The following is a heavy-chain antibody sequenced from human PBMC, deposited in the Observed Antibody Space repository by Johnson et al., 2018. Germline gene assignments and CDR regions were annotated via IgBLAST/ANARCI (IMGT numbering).Heavy chain of an antibody. CDR2: ISRAGGST. CDR3: DKAPARAEGYCSVGSCYYYYYYMDV. V-gene: IGHV3-43D*03. Sequence: VQLVQSGGVVVQPGGSLRLSCAASGFTFDDYAMYWVRQAPGKGLAWVSLISRAGGSTYYADSVMGRFAISRDNSKHSLQLQMNSLRVEDTALNYCDKAPARAEGYCSVGSCYYYYYYMDVWGRGTTVTVSS. J-gene: IGHJ6*03. D-gene: IGHD2-15*01. CDR1: GFTFDDYA.